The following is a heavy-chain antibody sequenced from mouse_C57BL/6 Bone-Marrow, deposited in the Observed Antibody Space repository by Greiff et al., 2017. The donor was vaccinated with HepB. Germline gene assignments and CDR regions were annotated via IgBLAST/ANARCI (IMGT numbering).Heavy chain of an antibody. J-gene: IGHJ3*01. V-gene: IGHV1-42*01. D-gene: IGHD2-4*01. CDR1: GYSFTGYY. CDR3: ARGVKEGGYWGLRRRGFAY. CDR2: INPSTGGT. Sequence: VQLQQSGPELVKPGASVKISCKASGYSFTGYYMNWVKQSPEKSLEWIGEINPSTGGTTYNQKFKAKATLTVDKSSSTAYMQLKSLTSEDSAVYYCARGVKEGGYWGLRRRGFAYWGQGTLVTVSA.